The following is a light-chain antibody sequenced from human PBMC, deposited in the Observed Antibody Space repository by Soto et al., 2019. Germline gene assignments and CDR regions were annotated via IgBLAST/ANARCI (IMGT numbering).Light chain of an antibody. J-gene: IGKJ1*01. V-gene: IGKV1-6*01. Sequence: AIQMTQSPSSLSASVGYRVTITWRASQGIRNDLGWYQQKPGKAPKLLIYAASSLQSGVPSRFSGSGSGTDFTLTISSLQPEDFATYYCLQDYNYPWTFGQGTKVDIK. CDR2: AAS. CDR3: LQDYNYPWT. CDR1: QGIRND.